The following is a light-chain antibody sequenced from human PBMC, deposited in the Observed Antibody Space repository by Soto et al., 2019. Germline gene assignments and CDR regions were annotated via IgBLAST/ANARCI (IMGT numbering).Light chain of an antibody. Sequence: DIQMTQSPSSLSASVGDRVTITCRASQSISRYLNWYQQKPGRAPKPLIYDASSLQSGVPSRVSGSGSGTDFSLTISSLQPEDFATYYCQQSYSTPWTFGQGTMVEIK. J-gene: IGKJ1*01. V-gene: IGKV1-39*01. CDR3: QQSYSTPWT. CDR2: DAS. CDR1: QSISRY.